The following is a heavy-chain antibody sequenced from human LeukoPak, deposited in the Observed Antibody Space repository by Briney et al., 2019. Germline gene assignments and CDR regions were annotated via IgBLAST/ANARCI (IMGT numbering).Heavy chain of an antibody. D-gene: IGHD2-2*02. V-gene: IGHV1-69*04. Sequence: ASVKVSCKASGGTFSSYAISWVRQAPGQGLEWMGRINPIFGIANYAQKFQGRVTITADKSTSTAYMELSSLRSEDTAVYYSASEPEYCSSTSCYSWFDPWGQGTLVTVSS. CDR3: ASEPEYCSSTSCYSWFDP. CDR2: INPIFGIA. J-gene: IGHJ5*02. CDR1: GGTFSSYA.